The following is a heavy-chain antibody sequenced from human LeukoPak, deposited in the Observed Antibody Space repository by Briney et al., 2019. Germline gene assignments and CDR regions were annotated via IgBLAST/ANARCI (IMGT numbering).Heavy chain of an antibody. CDR3: ARASGTRIAARSDY. Sequence: GGSLRLSCAASGFTFSSYSMNWVRQAPGKGLEWVSSISSSSSYIYYADSVKGRFTISRDNAKNSLYLQMNSLRAEDTAVYYCARASGTRIAARSDYWGQGTLVTVSS. J-gene: IGHJ4*02. CDR2: ISSSSSYI. CDR1: GFTFSSYS. D-gene: IGHD6-6*01. V-gene: IGHV3-21*01.